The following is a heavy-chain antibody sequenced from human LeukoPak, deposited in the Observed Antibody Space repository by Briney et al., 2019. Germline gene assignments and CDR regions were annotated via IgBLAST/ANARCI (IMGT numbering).Heavy chain of an antibody. CDR1: GFTFSSYA. J-gene: IGHJ5*02. CDR2: ISGSGGST. V-gene: IGHV3-23*01. Sequence: PGRSLRLSCAASGFTFSSYAMSWVRQAPGKGLEWVSAISGSGGSTYYTDSVKGRFTISRDNSTNTLYLQMNSLRAEDTAVYYCAKDHITMVRGGTRWFDPWGQGNLVTVSS. CDR3: AKDHITMVRGGTRWFDP. D-gene: IGHD3-10*01.